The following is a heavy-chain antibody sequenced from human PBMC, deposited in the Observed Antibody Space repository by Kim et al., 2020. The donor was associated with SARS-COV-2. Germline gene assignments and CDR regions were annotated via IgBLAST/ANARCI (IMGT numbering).Heavy chain of an antibody. CDR3: ARDEGFRIAVAGTGDAFDI. CDR2: ISSSSSYI. Sequence: GGSLRLSCAASGFTFSSYSMNWVRQAPGKGLEWVSSISSSSSYIYYADSVKGRFTISRDNAKNSLYLQMNSLRAEDTAVYYCARDEGFRIAVAGTGDAFDIWGQGTMVTVSS. J-gene: IGHJ3*02. V-gene: IGHV3-21*01. CDR1: GFTFSSYS. D-gene: IGHD6-19*01.